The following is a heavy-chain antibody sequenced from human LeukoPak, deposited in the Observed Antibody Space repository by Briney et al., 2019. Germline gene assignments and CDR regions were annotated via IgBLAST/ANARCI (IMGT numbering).Heavy chain of an antibody. CDR1: GFTFDDYG. D-gene: IGHD1-26*01. V-gene: IGHV3-20*04. CDR2: INWNVVIT. Sequence: SLRLSCGASGFTFDDYGMSWVRHAPGKGLEWVSGINWNVVITVYPDSVKGRFTIFRDNAKNSLYLQMNSLRAEDTALYYCARDYSGTYVFDIWGRGTMVTVSS. J-gene: IGHJ3*02. CDR3: ARDYSGTYVFDI.